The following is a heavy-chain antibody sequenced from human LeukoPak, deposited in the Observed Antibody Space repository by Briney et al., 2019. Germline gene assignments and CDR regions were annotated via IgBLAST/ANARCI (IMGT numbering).Heavy chain of an antibody. V-gene: IGHV3-23*01. CDR3: AKGTDDAGSYRPFGY. Sequence: GGSLRLSCAASGFTLSRSTMSRLRQAPGKGLEWVSAINSGGGTTSAESVKGRFTISRDDSKNTLYLQMNSLRAEDTAVYYCAKGTDDAGSYRPFGYWGQGTLVTVSS. CDR1: GFTLSRST. CDR2: INSGGGTT. J-gene: IGHJ4*02. D-gene: IGHD3-10*01.